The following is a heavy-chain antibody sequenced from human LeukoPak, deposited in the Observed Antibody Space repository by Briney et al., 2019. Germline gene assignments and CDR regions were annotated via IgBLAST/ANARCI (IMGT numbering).Heavy chain of an antibody. Sequence: GGSLRLSCAASGFSFSGYSINWVRQAPGKGLEWVSSISPSSSYIYYADSVKGRFTISRDKAKNSLYLQMNSLRAEDTAVYYCARGRGCSSMSCYPDYWGQGTLVTVSS. CDR1: GFSFSGYS. CDR2: ISPSSSYI. CDR3: ARGRGCSSMSCYPDY. V-gene: IGHV3-21*01. J-gene: IGHJ4*02. D-gene: IGHD2-2*01.